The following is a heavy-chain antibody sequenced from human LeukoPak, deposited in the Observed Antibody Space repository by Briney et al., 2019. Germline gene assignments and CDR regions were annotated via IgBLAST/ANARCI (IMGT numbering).Heavy chain of an antibody. CDR2: INPNSGGT. V-gene: IGHV1-2*02. D-gene: IGHD3-22*01. Sequence: ASVKVSCKASGYTFTGYYMHWVRQAPGQGLEWMGWINPNSGGTNYAQKFQGRVTMTRDTSISTAYMELSWLRSDDTAVYYCARDPRGDYYDSREFDYWGQGTLVTVSS. CDR3: ARDPRGDYYDSREFDY. J-gene: IGHJ4*02. CDR1: GYTFTGYY.